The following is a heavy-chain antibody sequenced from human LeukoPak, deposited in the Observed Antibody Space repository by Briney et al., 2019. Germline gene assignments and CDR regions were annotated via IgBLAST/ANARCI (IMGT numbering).Heavy chain of an antibody. Sequence: GGSLRLSCAASGFTFSSYAMSWVRQAPGKGLDWVSVITGSGDSTYYADSVKGRFTISRDNSKNTLYLQMNSLRAEDTALYYCARGTTNQGFFWGQGTLITVSS. D-gene: IGHD1-7*01. J-gene: IGHJ4*02. V-gene: IGHV3-23*01. CDR1: GFTFSSYA. CDR2: ITGSGDST. CDR3: ARGTTNQGFF.